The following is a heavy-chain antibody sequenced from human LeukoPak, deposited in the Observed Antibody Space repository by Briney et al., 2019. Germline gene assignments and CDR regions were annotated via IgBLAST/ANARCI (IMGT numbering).Heavy chain of an antibody. CDR2: ITTSSTFI. J-gene: IGHJ4*02. CDR3: ARASGATVDY. V-gene: IGHV3-21*01. Sequence: GGSLRLSCAASGFTFSSYNMDWVRQAPGKGLEWVSYITTSSTFIYYADSVKGRFTISRDNANNSLYLQVNSLRAEDTAVYYCARASGATVDYWGQGTLVTVSP. CDR1: GFTFSSYN. D-gene: IGHD6-19*01.